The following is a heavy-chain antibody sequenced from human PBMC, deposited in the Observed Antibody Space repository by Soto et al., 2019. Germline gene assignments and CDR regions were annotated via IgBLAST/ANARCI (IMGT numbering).Heavy chain of an antibody. CDR3: ARGDYYDTSGPFSDAFDI. D-gene: IGHD3-22*01. J-gene: IGHJ3*02. Sequence: PGGSLGLSCAASGFTFNTYWMSWVRQAPGKGLEWVANIKPDGSEKWYVDSVKGRFTISRDNAKNSLYLQMNSLRAEDTAVYFCARGDYYDTSGPFSDAFDIWGQGTMVTVSS. V-gene: IGHV3-7*04. CDR2: IKPDGSEK. CDR1: GFTFNTYW.